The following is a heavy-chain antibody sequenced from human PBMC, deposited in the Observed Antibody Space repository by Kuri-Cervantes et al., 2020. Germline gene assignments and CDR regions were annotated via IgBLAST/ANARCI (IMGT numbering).Heavy chain of an antibody. D-gene: IGHD3-22*01. CDR2: ISGSGGST. V-gene: IGHV3-23*01. Sequence: GESLKISCAASGFSFSSYGMSWVRQAPGKGLEWVSAISGSGGSTYYADSVKGRFTISRDNSKNTLYLQMNSLRAEDTAVYYCAKSGGSASYYEYFQHWGQGTLVTVSS. CDR3: AKSGGSASYYEYFQH. J-gene: IGHJ1*01. CDR1: GFSFSSYG.